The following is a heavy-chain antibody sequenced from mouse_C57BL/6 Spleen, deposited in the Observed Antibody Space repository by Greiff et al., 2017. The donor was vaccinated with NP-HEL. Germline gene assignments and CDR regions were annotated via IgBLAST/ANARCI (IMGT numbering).Heavy chain of an antibody. CDR3: ARDNGGYSNYGYAMDD. CDR2: ISDGGSYT. Sequence: EVKLMESGGGLVKPGGSLKLSCAASGFTFSSYAMSWVRQTPEKRLEWVATISDGGSYTYYPDNVKGRFTISRDNAKNNLYLQMSHLKSEDTAMYYCARDNGGYSNYGYAMDDWGQGTSVTVSS. D-gene: IGHD2-5*01. CDR1: GFTFSSYA. J-gene: IGHJ4*01. V-gene: IGHV5-4*01.